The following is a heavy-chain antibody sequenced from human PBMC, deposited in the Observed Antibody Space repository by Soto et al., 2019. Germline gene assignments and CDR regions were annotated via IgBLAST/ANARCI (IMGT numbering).Heavy chain of an antibody. V-gene: IGHV1-69*08. D-gene: IGHD2-2*01. J-gene: IGHJ6*02. CDR1: GGTFSSYT. CDR3: ARDVTVVPAAYGMDV. CDR2: IIPILGIA. Sequence: QVQLVQSGAEVKKPGSSVKVSCKASGGTFSSYTISWVRQAPGQGLAWMGRIIPILGIANYAQKFQGRVTITADKSTSTAYMELSSLRSEDTAVYYCARDVTVVPAAYGMDVWGQGTTVTVSS.